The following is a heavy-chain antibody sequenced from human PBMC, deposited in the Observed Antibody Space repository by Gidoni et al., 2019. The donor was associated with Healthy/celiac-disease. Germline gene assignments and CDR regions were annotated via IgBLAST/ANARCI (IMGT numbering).Heavy chain of an antibody. CDR3: ASWGWVIAAAGKDAFDI. Sequence: QVQLVQSGAEVKKPGASVKVSCKASGYTFTSYYMHWVRQAPGQGLEWMGIINPSGGSTSYAQKFQGRVTMTRDTSTSTVYMELSSLRSEDTAVYYCASWGWVIAAAGKDAFDIWGQGTMVTVSS. CDR1: GYTFTSYY. V-gene: IGHV1-46*01. J-gene: IGHJ3*02. CDR2: INPSGGST. D-gene: IGHD6-13*01.